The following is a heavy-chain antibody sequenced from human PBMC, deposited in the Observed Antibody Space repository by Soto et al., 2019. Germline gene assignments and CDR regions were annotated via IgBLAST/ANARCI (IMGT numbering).Heavy chain of an antibody. V-gene: IGHV3-33*01. CDR2: IWYDGSNT. CDR1: GFIFSSYG. J-gene: IGHJ1*01. D-gene: IGHD6-13*01. Sequence: QVQLVESGGGVVQPGRSLTLSCAASGFIFSSYGMHWVRQAPGKGLQWVAVIWYDGSNTYYADSVKGRFTISRDNSKNTLYLQMNSLRAGDKAVYYCARGLRAAAGRDYFQYWGQGTLVTVSS. CDR3: ARGLRAAAGRDYFQY.